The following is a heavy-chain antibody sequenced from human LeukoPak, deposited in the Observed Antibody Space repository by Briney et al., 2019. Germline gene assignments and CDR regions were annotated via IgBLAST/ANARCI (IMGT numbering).Heavy chain of an antibody. D-gene: IGHD2-15*01. J-gene: IGHJ4*02. CDR1: GFTFSSYG. V-gene: IGHV3-30*18. Sequence: GGSLRLSCAASGFTFSSYGMHWVRQAPGKGLEWVAFISYDGSNKYYADSVKGRFTISRDNSKNTLYLQMNNLRADDTAVYYCAKARYDGEVMIAATDYWGQGTLVTVSS. CDR3: AKARYDGEVMIAATDY. CDR2: ISYDGSNK.